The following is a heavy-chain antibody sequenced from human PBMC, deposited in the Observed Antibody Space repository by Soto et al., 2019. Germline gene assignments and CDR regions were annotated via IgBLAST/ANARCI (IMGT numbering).Heavy chain of an antibody. J-gene: IGHJ5*02. CDR2: IYYSGST. CDR1: GGSISSSSYY. Sequence: SETLSLTCTVSGGSISSSSYYWGWIRQPPGKGLEWIGSIYYSGSTYYNPSLKSRVTISVDTSKNQFSLKLSSVTAADTAVYYCARHGGAYGSGSYYKPWFDPWGQGTLVTVSS. CDR3: ARHGGAYGSGSYYKPWFDP. V-gene: IGHV4-39*01. D-gene: IGHD3-10*01.